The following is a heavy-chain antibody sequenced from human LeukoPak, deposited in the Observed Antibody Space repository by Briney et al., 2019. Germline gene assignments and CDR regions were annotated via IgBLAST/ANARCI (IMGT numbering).Heavy chain of an antibody. CDR3: AKAAGSSSTQEFDY. CDR1: GFTFDDYA. J-gene: IGHJ4*02. D-gene: IGHD6-6*01. Sequence: GRSLRLSCAASGFTFDDYAMPWVRQAPGKGLEWVSGISWNSGSIGYADSVKGRFTISRDNAKNSLYLQMNSLRAEDTALYYCAKAAGSSSTQEFDYWGQGTLVTVSS. V-gene: IGHV3-9*01. CDR2: ISWNSGSI.